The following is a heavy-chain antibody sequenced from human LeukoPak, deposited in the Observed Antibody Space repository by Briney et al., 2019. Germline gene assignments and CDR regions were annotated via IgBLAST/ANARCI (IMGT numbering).Heavy chain of an antibody. D-gene: IGHD3-9*01. V-gene: IGHV1-18*01. Sequence: ASVKVSCKTSGYTFTMYGVSWVRQAPGRGLQWLGWISPRNGNTAYAQDLQGRVTMTTDTSTTTAYLELRSLRSDDTAIYYCARDLNYVTLGYNILADVGYYFDYWGQGFLVTVSS. CDR1: GYTFTMYG. CDR2: ISPRNGNT. CDR3: ARDLNYVTLGYNILADVGYYFDY. J-gene: IGHJ4*02.